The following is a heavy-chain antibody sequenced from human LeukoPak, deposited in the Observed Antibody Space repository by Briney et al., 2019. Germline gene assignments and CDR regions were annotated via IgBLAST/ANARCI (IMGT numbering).Heavy chain of an antibody. Sequence: SQTLSLTCAISGDSVSSNSAAWNWIRQSPSRGLEWLGRTYYRSKWYNDYAVSVESRITINPDTSKNQFSLQLNSVTPEDTAVYYCARDSPPSSYYYGSGSYSAPRGFQHWGQGTLVTVSS. CDR3: ARDSPPSSYYYGSGSYSAPRGFQH. V-gene: IGHV6-1*01. J-gene: IGHJ1*01. CDR2: TYYRSKWYN. CDR1: GDSVSSNSAA. D-gene: IGHD3-10*01.